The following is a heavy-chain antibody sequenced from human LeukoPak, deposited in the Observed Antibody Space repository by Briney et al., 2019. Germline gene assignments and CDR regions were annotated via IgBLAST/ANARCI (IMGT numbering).Heavy chain of an antibody. CDR2: IKTDGSQI. CDR1: GFIFSNFP. D-gene: IGHD7-27*01. Sequence: GGSLRLSCATSGFIFSNFPMTWVRQAPGKGLEWVANIKTDGSQIYYVDSVKGRFTISRDNAKNSLYLQMNSLRAEDTAVYYCARDLNWETYWGQGTLVSVSS. V-gene: IGHV3-7*01. J-gene: IGHJ4*02. CDR3: ARDLNWETY.